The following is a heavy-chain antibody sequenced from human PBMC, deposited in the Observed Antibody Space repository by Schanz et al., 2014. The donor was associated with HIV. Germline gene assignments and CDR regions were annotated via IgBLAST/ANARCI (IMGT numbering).Heavy chain of an antibody. J-gene: IGHJ4*02. V-gene: IGHV1-18*01. Sequence: QVQVVQSGAEVKKPGSSVKVSCKASGGTFSIYAISWVRQAPGQGLEWMGWINTSTGNVDYSQNFQARVTLTTDTSTRTVYMELRSLRSDDTAVYYCARDRSAAVTASDYWGQGTLVTVSS. D-gene: IGHD6-13*01. CDR2: INTSTGNV. CDR1: GGTFSIYA. CDR3: ARDRSAAVTASDY.